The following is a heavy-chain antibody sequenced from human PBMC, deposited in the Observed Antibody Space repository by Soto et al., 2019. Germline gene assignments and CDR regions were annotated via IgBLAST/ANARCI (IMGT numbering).Heavy chain of an antibody. CDR2: IIPIFGTA. CDR3: AREGLGQGDYYYYYGMDV. V-gene: IGHV1-69*12. J-gene: IGHJ6*02. D-gene: IGHD7-27*01. CDR1: GGTFSSYA. Sequence: QVQLVQSGAEVKKPGSSVKVSCKASGGTFSSYAISWVRQAPGQGLEWMGGIIPIFGTANYAQKFQGRVTITADESTSTDYMELSSLRSEDTAVYYCAREGLGQGDYYYYYGMDVWGQGTTVTVSS.